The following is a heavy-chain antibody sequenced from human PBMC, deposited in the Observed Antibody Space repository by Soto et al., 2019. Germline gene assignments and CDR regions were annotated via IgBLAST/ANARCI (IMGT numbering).Heavy chain of an antibody. D-gene: IGHD1-26*01. CDR2: ISYDGSNK. CDR3: AKLGDSGSYYVDY. V-gene: IGHV3-30*18. Sequence: LRLSCAASGFTFSSYGMHWVRQAPGKGLEWVAVISYDGSNKYYADSVKGRFTISRDNSKNTLYLQMNSLRAEDTAVYYCAKLGDSGSYYVDYWGQGTLVTVSS. CDR1: GFTFSSYG. J-gene: IGHJ4*02.